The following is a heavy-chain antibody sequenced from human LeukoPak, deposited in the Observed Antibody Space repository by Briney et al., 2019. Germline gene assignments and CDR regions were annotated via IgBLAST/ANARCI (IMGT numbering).Heavy chain of an antibody. CDR2: ISYNGTIK. CDR3: AKDSLRRPILMIRAGTFDL. CDR1: GFTFSSYG. V-gene: IGHV3-30*18. Sequence: AGGSLRLSCAASGFTFSSYGMHWVRQAPGKGLEWVAVISYNGTIKYYADSVKGRFTISRDNSKNTIYLQMNSLRGEDAAVYYCAKDSLRRPILMIRAGTFDLWGQGTLVTVSS. D-gene: IGHD3-10*01. J-gene: IGHJ4*02.